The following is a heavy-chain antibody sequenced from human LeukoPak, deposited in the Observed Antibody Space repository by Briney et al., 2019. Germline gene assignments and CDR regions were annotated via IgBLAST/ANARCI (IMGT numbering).Heavy chain of an antibody. CDR1: EYTLTELS. CDR3: ATTDLRVPAASLV. J-gene: IGHJ4*02. Sequence: ASVKVSCKVSEYTLTELSMHWVRQAPGKGLEWMGGSDPEDGETIYAQKFQGRVAMTEDTSTDTAYMELSSLRSEDTAVYYCATTDLRVPAASLVWGQGTLVTISS. D-gene: IGHD2-2*01. CDR2: SDPEDGET. V-gene: IGHV1-24*01.